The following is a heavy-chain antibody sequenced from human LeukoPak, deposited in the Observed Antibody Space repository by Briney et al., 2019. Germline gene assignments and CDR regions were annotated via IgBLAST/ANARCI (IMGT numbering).Heavy chain of an antibody. J-gene: IGHJ2*01. Sequence: GGSLRLSCAASGFPFSSYSMNWVRQAPGKGLEWVSSISSSSIYIYYADSAKGRFTISRDNAKNTLFLLMNNLRPDDSAVYYCVRERSSSHPYLDVWGRGTLVTVSS. CDR2: ISSSSIYI. CDR3: VRERSSSHPYLDV. CDR1: GFPFSSYS. V-gene: IGHV3-21*01. D-gene: IGHD6-13*01.